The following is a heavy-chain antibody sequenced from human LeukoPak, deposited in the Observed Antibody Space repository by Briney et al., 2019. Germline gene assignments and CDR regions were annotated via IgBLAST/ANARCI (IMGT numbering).Heavy chain of an antibody. CDR3: ARMAAGNTGPFDY. D-gene: IGHD6-19*01. J-gene: IGHJ4*02. Sequence: SETLSLTCTVSGDSIRSYYWSWIRQPAGKGLEWIGRINSRGSSNYNPSLKSRVTMSVDTSKNQFSLKVSSVTAADTAVYYCARMAAGNTGPFDYWGQGTLVTVSS. V-gene: IGHV4-4*07. CDR2: INSRGSS. CDR1: GDSIRSYY.